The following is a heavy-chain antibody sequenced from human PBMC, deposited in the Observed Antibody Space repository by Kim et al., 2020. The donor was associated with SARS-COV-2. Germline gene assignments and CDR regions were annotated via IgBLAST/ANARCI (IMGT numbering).Heavy chain of an antibody. CDR3: ARDALLIY. CDR2: IFSGGST. V-gene: IGHV3-53*01. D-gene: IGHD1-26*01. J-gene: IGHJ4*02. Sequence: GGSLRLSCAASGFSVSSNYLTWVRQAPGKGLELVSVIFSGGSTQYADSVRGRFTISRDNSKNTLYLQMNGLRVEDTAVYFCARDALLIYWGQGTLVTVSS. CDR1: GFSVSSNY.